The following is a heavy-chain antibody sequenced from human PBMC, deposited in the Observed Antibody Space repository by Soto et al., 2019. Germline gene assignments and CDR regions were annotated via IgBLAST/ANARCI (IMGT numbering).Heavy chain of an antibody. V-gene: IGHV3-23*01. CDR3: AREIGYSSTWTAY. J-gene: IGHJ4*02. CDR2: ITGSGGST. Sequence: GGSLRLSCAASGFTFSSYAMSWVRQSPGKGLTWVSVITGSGGSTYYADSVKGRFTISRDNSRNTLYLQMNSLRVEDTAVYFCAREIGYSSTWTAYWGQGTLVTVSS. CDR1: GFTFSSYA. D-gene: IGHD6-13*01.